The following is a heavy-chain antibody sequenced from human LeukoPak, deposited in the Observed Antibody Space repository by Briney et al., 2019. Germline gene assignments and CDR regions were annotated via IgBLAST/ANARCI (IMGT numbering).Heavy chain of an antibody. J-gene: IGHJ3*02. D-gene: IGHD2-2*01. CDR1: GFTFSSYW. CDR3: ARYEYQLLGAFDI. Sequence: AGGSLRLSCAASGFTFSSYWMHWVRQAPGKGLGWVSVIHSGGTTYYVDSVKGRFIISRDNSKNTLFLQMNSLRVEDTAVYYCARYEYQLLGAFDIWGQGTMVTVSS. V-gene: IGHV3-66*01. CDR2: IHSGGTT.